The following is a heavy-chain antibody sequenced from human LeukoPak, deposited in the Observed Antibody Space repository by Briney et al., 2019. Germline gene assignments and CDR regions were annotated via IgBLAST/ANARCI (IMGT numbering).Heavy chain of an antibody. CDR2: IYYSGNT. CDR3: AVNSGYEDY. J-gene: IGHJ4*02. Sequence: SETLSLTCTVSGGSISSGDYYWSWIRQPPGKGLEWIGYIYYSGNTYYNPSLKSRVTISVDTSKDQFSLKLSSVTAADTAVYYCAVNSGYEDYWGQGTLVTVSS. D-gene: IGHD5-12*01. V-gene: IGHV4-30-4*01. CDR1: GGSISSGDYY.